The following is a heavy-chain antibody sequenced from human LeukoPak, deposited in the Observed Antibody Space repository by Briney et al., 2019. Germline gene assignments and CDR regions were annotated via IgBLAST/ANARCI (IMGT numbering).Heavy chain of an antibody. V-gene: IGHV4-59*01. J-gene: IGHJ4*02. Sequence: SETLSLTCTVSGASISSYYWTWIRQPPGKGLEWIGYIYYSGSTNYNPSLKSRVTISVKTSKNQFSLKLSSVTAADTAVYYCARVTGYMIEDYFDYWGQGTLVTVSS. D-gene: IGHD3-22*01. CDR3: ARVTGYMIEDYFDY. CDR2: IYYSGST. CDR1: GASISSYY.